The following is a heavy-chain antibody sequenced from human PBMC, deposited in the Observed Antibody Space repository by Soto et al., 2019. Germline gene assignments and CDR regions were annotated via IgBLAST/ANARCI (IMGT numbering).Heavy chain of an antibody. Sequence: QVQLVQSGAEVKKPGSSVKVSCKASGGTFSSYAISCVRQAPGQGLEWMGGIIPIFGTANYAQKFQGRVTITADESTSTAYMELSSLRSEDTAVYYCQKTGGYSAQTGGYDYWGQGTLVTVSS. CDR3: QKTGGYSAQTGGYDY. D-gene: IGHD5-12*01. V-gene: IGHV1-69*01. CDR1: GGTFSSYA. CDR2: IIPIFGTA. J-gene: IGHJ4*02.